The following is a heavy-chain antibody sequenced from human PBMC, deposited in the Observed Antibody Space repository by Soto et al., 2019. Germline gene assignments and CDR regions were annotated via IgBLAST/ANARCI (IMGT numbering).Heavy chain of an antibody. CDR2: INAANGNT. D-gene: IGHD6-13*01. Sequence: ASVKVSCKASGYTFTSYGIHWVRQAPGQRLEWMGWINAANGNTKYSPKFQGRVTITGDTSASTAYMELSSLRSEDTAVYYCVRRHVSATGIDWFDPWGQGTLVTVSS. V-gene: IGHV1-3*01. J-gene: IGHJ5*02. CDR3: VRRHVSATGIDWFDP. CDR1: GYTFTSYG.